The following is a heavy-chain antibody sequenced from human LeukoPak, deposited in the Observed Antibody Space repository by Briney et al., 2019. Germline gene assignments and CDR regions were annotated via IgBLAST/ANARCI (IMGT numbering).Heavy chain of an antibody. CDR2: IYTSGST. V-gene: IGHV4-4*07. Sequence: SETLSLTSTVSGGSISSYYWSWIRQPAGKGLEWIGRIYTSGSTNYNPSLKSRVTMSVDTSKNQFSLKLSSVTAADTAVYYCARDLGLSFRSGDWFDPWGQGTLVTVSS. D-gene: IGHD3-16*01. CDR1: GGSISSYY. CDR3: ARDLGLSFRSGDWFDP. J-gene: IGHJ5*02.